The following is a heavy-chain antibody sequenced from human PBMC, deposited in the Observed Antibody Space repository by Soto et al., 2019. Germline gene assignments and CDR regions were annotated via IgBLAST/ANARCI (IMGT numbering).Heavy chain of an antibody. CDR2: IYPADSDT. CDR3: AGHPNYDILTGYSNGYYFDY. J-gene: IGHJ4*02. CDR1: GYSFTNYW. D-gene: IGHD3-9*01. Sequence: PGESLKISCKGSGYSFTNYWIAWVRQMPGKGLEWKGIIYPADSDTRYSPAFQGQVTISADKSINTAYLQWSGLKASDTAIYYCAGHPNYDILTGYSNGYYFDYWGQGTPVTVSS. V-gene: IGHV5-51*01.